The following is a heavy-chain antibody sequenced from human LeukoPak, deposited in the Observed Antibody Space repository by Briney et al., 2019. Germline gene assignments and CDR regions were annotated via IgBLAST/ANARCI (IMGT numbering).Heavy chain of an antibody. Sequence: GESLKIYCKGDRHIFNNFWIAWVRQMPGKGLEWMGIIYAGDSDTRYSPSFQGQVMISVDKSTYTAFLHWSSLKTSDTAVYYCATKEELRPFDSWGQGTLVTVSS. D-gene: IGHD1-7*01. CDR2: IYAGDSDT. J-gene: IGHJ4*02. CDR3: ATKEELRPFDS. V-gene: IGHV5-51*01. CDR1: RHIFNNFW.